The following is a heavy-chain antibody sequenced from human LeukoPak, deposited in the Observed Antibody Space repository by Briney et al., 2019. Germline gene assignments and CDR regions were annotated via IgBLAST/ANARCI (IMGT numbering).Heavy chain of an antibody. J-gene: IGHJ5*02. CDR1: GYSISSGYY. Sequence: SETLSLTCTVSGYSISSGYYWGWIRQPPGKGLEWIGSIYYSGSTYYNPSLKSRVTISVDMSKNQFSLKLSSVTAADTAVYYCARIKGRLRWFDPWGQGTLVTVSS. CDR2: IYYSGST. CDR3: ARIKGRLRWFDP. V-gene: IGHV4-38-2*02.